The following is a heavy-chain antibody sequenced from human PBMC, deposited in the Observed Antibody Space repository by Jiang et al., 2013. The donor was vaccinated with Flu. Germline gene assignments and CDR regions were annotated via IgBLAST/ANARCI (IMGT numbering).Heavy chain of an antibody. J-gene: IGHJ4*02. CDR2: INHSGST. CDR3: ARQLVGATGGQFDS. D-gene: IGHD1-26*01. Sequence: SLTCAVYGGSFTSYYWTWIRQPPGKGLEWIGEINHSGSTNYNPSLKSRVTMSVDTSKNQFSLNLDSVTAADTAVYYCARQLVGATGGQFDSWGQGTLATVSS. CDR1: GGSFTSYY. V-gene: IGHV4-34*01.